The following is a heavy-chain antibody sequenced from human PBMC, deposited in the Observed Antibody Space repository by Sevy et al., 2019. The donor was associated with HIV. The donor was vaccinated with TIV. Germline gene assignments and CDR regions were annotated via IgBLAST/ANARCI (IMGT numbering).Heavy chain of an antibody. Sequence: GGSLRLSCAASGFTFSSYCMHWVRQAPGKGLEWVAGIWYEGSNKYYADSVKGRFTISRDNSKNMFYLEMNSLRTEDTAVFYCARGLAALHGYYYGMDVWGQGTTVTVSS. CDR3: ARGLAALHGYYYGMDV. J-gene: IGHJ6*02. CDR2: IWYEGSNK. V-gene: IGHV3-33*01. CDR1: GFTFSSYC. D-gene: IGHD6-6*01.